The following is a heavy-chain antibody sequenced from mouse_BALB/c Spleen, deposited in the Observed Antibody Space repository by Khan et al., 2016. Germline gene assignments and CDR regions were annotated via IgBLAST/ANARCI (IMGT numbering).Heavy chain of an antibody. J-gene: IGHJ3*01. D-gene: IGHD1-1*01. CDR1: GYSFTGYY. CDR2: ITSYNGAT. V-gene: IGHV1S34*01. CDR3: ASPYGSLYFGFAY. Sequence: LVKTGASVKISCKASGYSFTGYYMHWVKQSHGKSLEWIGYITSYNGATSYNQKFKGKATFTVDTSSSTAYMQFNSLTSEDSAVYYCASPYGSLYFGFAYWGQGTLVTVSA.